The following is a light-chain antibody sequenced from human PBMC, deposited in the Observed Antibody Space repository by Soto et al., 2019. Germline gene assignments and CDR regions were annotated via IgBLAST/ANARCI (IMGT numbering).Light chain of an antibody. Sequence: SVLTQPPSVSRAPGQRVTISCTRSSSNIGAGYDVHWYQQLPGTAPKLLIYDNSDRPSGVPDRFSGSKSGTSASLAISGLQAEDDADYFCQSYDSSLSGYVFGTGTKVTVL. CDR3: QSYDSSLSGYV. J-gene: IGLJ1*01. CDR2: DNS. V-gene: IGLV1-40*01. CDR1: SSNIGAGYD.